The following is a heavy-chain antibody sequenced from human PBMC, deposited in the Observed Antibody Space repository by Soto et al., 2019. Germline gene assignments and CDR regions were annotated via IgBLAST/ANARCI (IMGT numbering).Heavy chain of an antibody. V-gene: IGHV3-30*18. D-gene: IGHD6-13*01. CDR2: ISYDGSNK. J-gene: IGHJ6*02. CDR3: AKELRTQQQLSDYYGMDV. CDR1: GFTFSSYG. Sequence: PGGSLRLSCAASGFTFSSYGMHWVRQAPGKGLEWVAVISYDGSNKYYADSVKGRFTISRDNSKNTLYLQMNSLRAEDTAVYYCAKELRTQQQLSDYYGMDVWGQRTTVTLS.